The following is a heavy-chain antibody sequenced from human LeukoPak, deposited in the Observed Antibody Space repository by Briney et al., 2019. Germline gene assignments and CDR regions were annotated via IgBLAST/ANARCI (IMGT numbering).Heavy chain of an antibody. Sequence: SETLSLTCTVSGGSISSYYWSWIRQPPGKGLEWIGYIYYGGSTNYNPSLKSRVTISVDTSKNQFSLKLSSVTAADTAVYYCARLTFYFDSSGYYFDYWGQGTLVTVSS. V-gene: IGHV4-59*08. D-gene: IGHD3-22*01. CDR2: IYYGGST. CDR1: GGSISSYY. J-gene: IGHJ4*02. CDR3: ARLTFYFDSSGYYFDY.